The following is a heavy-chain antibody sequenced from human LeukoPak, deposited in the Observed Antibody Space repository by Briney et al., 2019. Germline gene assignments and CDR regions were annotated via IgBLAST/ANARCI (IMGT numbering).Heavy chain of an antibody. CDR2: IIPIFGTA. J-gene: IGHJ4*02. D-gene: IGHD3-10*01. CDR3: AREYYFGSGKSPLNY. V-gene: IGHV1-69*13. Sequence: SVKVSCKASGGTFSSHTISWVRQAPGQGLEWLGGIIPIFGTANYAQKFQGRVTLIAEESTSTAYMELSSLRSEDTAVYYCAREYYFGSGKSPLNYWGQGTLVTVSS. CDR1: GGTFSSHT.